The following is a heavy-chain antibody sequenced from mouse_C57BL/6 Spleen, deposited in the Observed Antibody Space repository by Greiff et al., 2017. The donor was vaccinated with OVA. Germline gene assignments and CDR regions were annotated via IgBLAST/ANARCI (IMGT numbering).Heavy chain of an antibody. D-gene: IGHD1-1*01. CDR3: ASLTTVVATRYFDV. J-gene: IGHJ1*03. CDR2: ISSGSSTI. Sequence: VQLKQSGGGLVKPGGSLKLSCAASGFTFSDYGMHWVRQAPEKGLEWVAYISSGSSTIYYADTVKGRFTISRDNAKNTLFLQMTSLRSEDTAMYYCASLTTVVATRYFDVWGTGTTVTVSS. CDR1: GFTFSDYG. V-gene: IGHV5-17*01.